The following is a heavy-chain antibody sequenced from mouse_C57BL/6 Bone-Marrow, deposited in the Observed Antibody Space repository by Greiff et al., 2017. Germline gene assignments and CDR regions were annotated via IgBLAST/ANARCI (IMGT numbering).Heavy chain of an antibody. CDR2: IYPGNGDT. J-gene: IGHJ4*01. CDR3: ARPDYDGYFYYYAMDY. CDR1: GYAFSSYW. D-gene: IGHD2-3*01. V-gene: IGHV1-80*01. Sequence: VQLQQSGASVKISCKASGYAFSSYWMNWVKQRPGKGLEWIGQIYPGNGDTNYNGKFKGKATLTADKSSSTAYMQLSSLTSEDSAVYFCARPDYDGYFYYYAMDYWGQGTSVTVSS.